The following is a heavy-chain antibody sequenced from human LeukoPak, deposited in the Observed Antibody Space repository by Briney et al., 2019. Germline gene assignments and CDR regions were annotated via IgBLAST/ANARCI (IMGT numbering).Heavy chain of an antibody. J-gene: IGHJ3*02. CDR2: ISGSGGST. CDR1: GFTFSGYG. D-gene: IGHD3-22*01. CDR3: AKDRGYDSSGYYYGHAFDI. V-gene: IGHV3-23*01. Sequence: GGSLRLSCAASGFTFSGYGMHWVRQAPGKGLEWVSAISGSGGSTYYADSVKGRFTISRDNSKNTLYLQMNSLRAEDTAVYYCAKDRGYDSSGYYYGHAFDIWGQGTMVTVSS.